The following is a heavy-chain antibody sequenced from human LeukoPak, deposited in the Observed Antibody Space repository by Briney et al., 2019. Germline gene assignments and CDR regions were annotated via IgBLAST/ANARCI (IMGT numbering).Heavy chain of an antibody. Sequence: ASVTVSCKASGYTFTNYYIHWVRQAPGQGLEWMGIINPSAGSTTYALKFQGRVTMTRDTSTSTIYMDLSSLRSEDTAVYYCARAMSRSPFDIWGQGTMLTVSS. CDR3: ARAMSRSPFDI. V-gene: IGHV1-46*01. CDR2: INPSAGST. D-gene: IGHD2-2*01. J-gene: IGHJ3*02. CDR1: GYTFTNYY.